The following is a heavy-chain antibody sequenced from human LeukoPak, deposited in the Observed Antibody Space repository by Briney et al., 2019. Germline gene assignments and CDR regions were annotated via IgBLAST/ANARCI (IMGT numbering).Heavy chain of an antibody. D-gene: IGHD2-2*01. CDR2: ISPSSSTT. V-gene: IGHV3-48*01. CDR3: AKDPLGGDCSSTSCYVLRPFDF. J-gene: IGHJ4*02. CDR1: GFIFSSYS. Sequence: GGSLRLSCVASGFIFSSYSMNWVRQAPGKGLEWVSYISPSSSTTYYADSVRGRFTISRDNSKNTLYLQMNSLRAEDTAVYYCAKDPLGGDCSSTSCYVLRPFDFWGQGTLVTVSS.